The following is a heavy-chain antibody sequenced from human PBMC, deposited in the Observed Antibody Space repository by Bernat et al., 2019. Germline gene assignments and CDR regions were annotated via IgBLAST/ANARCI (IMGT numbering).Heavy chain of an antibody. CDR2: ISYDRSNK. Sequence: QVQLVESGGGVVQPGRSLRLSCAASGFTFSSYAMHWVRQAPGKGLEWVAVISYDRSNKYYADSVKGRFTISRDNSKNTLYLQMNSLRAEDTAVYYCAGPPPGLHIVIGAFDIWGQGTMVTVSS. D-gene: IGHD3-10*01. CDR1: GFTFSSYA. J-gene: IGHJ3*02. CDR3: AGPPPGLHIVIGAFDI. V-gene: IGHV3-30-3*01.